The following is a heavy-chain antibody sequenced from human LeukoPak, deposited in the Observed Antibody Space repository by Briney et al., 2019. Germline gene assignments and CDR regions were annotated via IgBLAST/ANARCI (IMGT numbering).Heavy chain of an antibody. D-gene: IGHD4-17*01. CDR3: ARDFSGTDTETAVTTPYYFDY. CDR2: IKQDGCEK. Sequence: GGALRLSCAASGFTYSSYWMSWLRQAPGKGLEGVANIKQDGCEKYYVDSVKGRFTISRDNAMNSLYLQMNSLRAEDTAVYYCARDFSGTDTETAVTTPYYFDYWGQGTLVTVSS. J-gene: IGHJ4*02. V-gene: IGHV3-7*04. CDR1: GFTYSSYW.